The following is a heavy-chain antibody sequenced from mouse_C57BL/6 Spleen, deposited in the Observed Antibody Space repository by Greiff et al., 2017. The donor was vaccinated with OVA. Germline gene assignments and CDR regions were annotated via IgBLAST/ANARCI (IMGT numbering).Heavy chain of an antibody. V-gene: IGHV5-17*01. Sequence: EVKLVESGGGLVKPGGSLKLSCAASGFTFSDYGMHWVRQAPEKGLEWVAYISSGSSTIYYADTVKGRFTISRDNAKNTLFLQMTSLRSEDTAMYYCARHDGSSYFDYWGQGTTLTVSS. CDR3: ARHDGSSYFDY. CDR1: GFTFSDYG. D-gene: IGHD1-1*01. J-gene: IGHJ2*01. CDR2: ISSGSSTI.